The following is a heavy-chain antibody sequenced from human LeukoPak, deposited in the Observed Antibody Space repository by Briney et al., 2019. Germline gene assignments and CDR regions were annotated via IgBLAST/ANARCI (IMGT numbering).Heavy chain of an antibody. J-gene: IGHJ4*02. D-gene: IGHD5-18*01. V-gene: IGHV3-23*01. CDR1: GLTFSRYA. CDR3: AKDIAQGYTFGSIEQDY. Sequence: PGGSLRPSCAVSGLTFSRYAMSWVRQAPGKELEWVSAISESGSGTYYADSVKGRFTISRDNSKDTLSLQMNSLRAEDTAVYYCAKDIAQGYTFGSIEQDYWGQGTLVTVSS. CDR2: ISESGSGT.